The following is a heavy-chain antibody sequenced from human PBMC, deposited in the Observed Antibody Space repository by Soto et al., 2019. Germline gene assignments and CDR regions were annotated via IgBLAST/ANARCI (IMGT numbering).Heavy chain of an antibody. CDR2: IWYDGSNK. CDR3: ARDPSPARTVGYMDV. J-gene: IGHJ6*03. Sequence: QVQLVESGGGVVQPGRSLRLSCAASGFTFSSYGMHWVSQAPGKGLEWVAVIWYDGSNKYYADSVKGRFTISRDNSKNTLYLQMNSLKADDTAVYYCARDPSPARTVGYMDVWGKGTTVTVSS. V-gene: IGHV3-33*01. CDR1: GFTFSSYG. D-gene: IGHD4-4*01.